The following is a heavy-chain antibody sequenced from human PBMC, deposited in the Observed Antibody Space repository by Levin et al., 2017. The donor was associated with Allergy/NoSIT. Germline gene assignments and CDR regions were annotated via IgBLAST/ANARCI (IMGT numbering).Heavy chain of an antibody. CDR1: GDTFSTSA. CDR2: IIPSLDFT. V-gene: IGHV1-69*04. CDR3: ARDRNNWNDVLGY. J-gene: IGHJ4*02. D-gene: IGHD1-20*01. Sequence: SVKVSCKASGDTFSTSAINWVRQAPGQGLEWMGRIIPSLDFTNYAQKFQGRVTFTADKSTSTAYMELSSLRSDDTAVFYCARDRNNWNDVLGYWGQGTLITVSS.